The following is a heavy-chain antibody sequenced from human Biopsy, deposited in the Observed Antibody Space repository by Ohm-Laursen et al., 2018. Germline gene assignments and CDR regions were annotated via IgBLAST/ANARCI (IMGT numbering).Heavy chain of an antibody. CDR2: INTSGGST. D-gene: IGHD4-17*01. CDR1: GFTFSSYE. J-gene: IGHJ4*02. V-gene: IGHV3-23*01. Sequence: SLRPSCAAPGFTFSSYEMNWVRQAPGKGLEWVSVINTSGGSTHYAVSVKGRFTISRDNSKNTLYLRMNSLRAEDTAVYYCAKPADSYGSEFYFDYWGQGTLVTVSS. CDR3: AKPADSYGSEFYFDY.